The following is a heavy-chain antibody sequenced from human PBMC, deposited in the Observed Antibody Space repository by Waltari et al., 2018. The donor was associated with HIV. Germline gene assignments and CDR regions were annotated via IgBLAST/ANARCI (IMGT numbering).Heavy chain of an antibody. CDR1: GFTFSHYS. V-gene: IGHV3-21*03. J-gene: IGHJ4*02. D-gene: IGHD2-15*01. CDR2: LRRKTNEV. CDR3: VRDDPGYVPIDH. Sequence: EVYLMESGGGHVKAGESLTLSCWISGFTFSHYSMNWVRQTLEGRMEWGASLRRKTNEVHYLDSVRGRFSIFRDPDKSIWYLEMASLKVEDSGTYYCVRDDPGYVPIDHWGQGTLVSVSS.